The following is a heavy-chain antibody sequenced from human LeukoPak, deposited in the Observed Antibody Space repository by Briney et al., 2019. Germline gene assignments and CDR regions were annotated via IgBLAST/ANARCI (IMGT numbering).Heavy chain of an antibody. J-gene: IGHJ4*02. CDR1: GYTFTSYD. CDR2: ISAYNGNT. Sequence: GASVKVSCKASGYTFTSYDVSWVRQAPGQGLEWMGWISAYNGNTNYAQRFRGRVTMTTDTSTSTAYMELRSLRSDDTGVYYCARGNRYSSRWYEGFDYWGQGTLVTVSS. CDR3: ARGNRYSSRWYEGFDY. D-gene: IGHD6-13*01. V-gene: IGHV1-18*04.